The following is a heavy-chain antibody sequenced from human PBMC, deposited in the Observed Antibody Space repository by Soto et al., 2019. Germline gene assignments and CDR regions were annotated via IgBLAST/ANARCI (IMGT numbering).Heavy chain of an antibody. V-gene: IGHV1-3*01. CDR3: ARAAYYYESSGYYPGDY. CDR1: GYTFTSYT. D-gene: IGHD3-22*01. J-gene: IGHJ4*02. Sequence: ASVKVSCKASGYTFTSYTMHWVRQAPGQRLEWMGWINADNGNTKYSQKFQGRLTITRDTSASTVYMEVSSLRSEDTAVYYCARAAYYYESSGYYPGDYWGQGTLVTVSS. CDR2: INADNGNT.